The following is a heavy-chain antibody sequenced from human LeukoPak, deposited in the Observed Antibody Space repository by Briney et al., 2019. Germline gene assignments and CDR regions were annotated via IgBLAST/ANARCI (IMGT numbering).Heavy chain of an antibody. CDR1: GYSFTSYW. CDR2: IYPDDSDT. J-gene: IGHJ3*02. CDR3: ARQRGRLAGALDI. V-gene: IGHV5-51*01. Sequence: GESLKISCKGSGYSFTSYWIGWVRQMLGKGLEWMGIIYPDDSDTKYSPSFQGQVTISADKSISTAYLQWSSLKASDTAMYYCARQRGRLAGALDIWGEGTMVTVSS. D-gene: IGHD6-19*01.